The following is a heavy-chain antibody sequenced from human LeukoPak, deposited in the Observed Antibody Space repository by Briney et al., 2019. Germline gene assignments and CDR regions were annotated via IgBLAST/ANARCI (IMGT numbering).Heavy chain of an antibody. CDR2: ISYDGSNK. CDR3: ARDTTGVVPAAHFDY. J-gene: IGHJ4*02. Sequence: PGGSLRLSCAASGFTFSSYAMHWVRQAPGKGLEWVAVISYDGSNKYYADSVKGRFTISRDNSKNTLYLQMNSLRAEDTAVYYCARDTTGVVPAAHFDYWGQGTLVTVSS. V-gene: IGHV3-30-3*01. D-gene: IGHD2-2*01. CDR1: GFTFSSYA.